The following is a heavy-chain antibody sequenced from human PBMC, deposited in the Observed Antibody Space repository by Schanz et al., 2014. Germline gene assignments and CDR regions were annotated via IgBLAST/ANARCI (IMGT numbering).Heavy chain of an antibody. J-gene: IGHJ3*02. Sequence: EVQLVESGGSVVRPGGSLRLSCAAFGFTFDDYGMSWVRQAPGKGLEWVSGFTWNSDSAGYADSLRGRFTISRDNAKNSLDLQMNSVRAEDTALYYCARDRNLRDFWSGYRGGAFDIWGQGTMVTVSS. CDR1: GFTFDDYG. D-gene: IGHD3-3*01. CDR3: ARDRNLRDFWSGYRGGAFDI. CDR2: FTWNSDSA. V-gene: IGHV3-20*04.